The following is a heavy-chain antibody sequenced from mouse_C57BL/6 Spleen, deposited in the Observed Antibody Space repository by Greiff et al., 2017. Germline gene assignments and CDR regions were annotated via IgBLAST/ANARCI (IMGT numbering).Heavy chain of an antibody. J-gene: IGHJ3*01. Sequence: VQLQQSGAELAKPGASVKLSCKASGYTFTSYWMHWVKQRPGQGLEWIGYINPSSGYTKYNQKFKDKATLTADKSSSTAYMQLSSLTYEDSAVYYCARGLYDYDEGTWFAYWGQGTLVTVSA. V-gene: IGHV1-7*01. CDR1: GYTFTSYW. CDR2: INPSSGYT. CDR3: ARGLYDYDEGTWFAY. D-gene: IGHD2-4*01.